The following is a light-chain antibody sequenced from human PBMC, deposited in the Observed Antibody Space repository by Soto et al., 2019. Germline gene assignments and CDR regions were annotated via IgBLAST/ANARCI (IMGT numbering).Light chain of an antibody. CDR3: QRYNNWPLT. CDR1: QGIGDI. V-gene: IGKV3-15*01. J-gene: IGKJ4*01. CDR2: DTS. Sequence: EIIMTQSPATLSVSPGERATLSCRASQGIGDILAWYQHKPGQTPRLLTYDTSTRATGVPARFSGSRSGTEFTLTINSLQSEDFAVYYCQRYNNWPLTFGGGTKVDIK.